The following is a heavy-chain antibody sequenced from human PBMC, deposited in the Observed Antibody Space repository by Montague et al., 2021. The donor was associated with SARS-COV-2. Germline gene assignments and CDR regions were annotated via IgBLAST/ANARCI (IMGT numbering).Heavy chain of an antibody. CDR3: AKAGDTMVRGVITSYYYYGMDV. CDR1: GFTFSSYA. D-gene: IGHD3-10*01. CDR2: ISGSGGST. J-gene: IGHJ6*02. V-gene: IGHV3-23*01. Sequence: SLRLSCAASGFTFSSYAMSWVRQAPGKGLEWVSAISGSGGSTYYADSVKGRFTISRDNSKITLYLQMNSLRAEDTAVYYCAKAGDTMVRGVITSYYYYGMDVWGQGTTVTVSS.